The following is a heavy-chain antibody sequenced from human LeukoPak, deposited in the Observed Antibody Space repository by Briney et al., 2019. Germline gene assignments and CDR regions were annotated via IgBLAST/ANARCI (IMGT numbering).Heavy chain of an antibody. J-gene: IGHJ3*02. CDR3: ARLHDSGGYSNAFDM. D-gene: IGHD3-22*01. CDR2: IYPGDSDT. V-gene: IGHV5-51*01. Sequence: GESLQISCQASGSSFTTYWIGGVRQLPGKGLEGMGTIYPGDSDTRYSPSFEGQVTISAHKSISTPYLQWSSLKASDTPMYYSARLHDSGGYSNAFDMWGQGTMVTVSS. CDR1: GSSFTTYW.